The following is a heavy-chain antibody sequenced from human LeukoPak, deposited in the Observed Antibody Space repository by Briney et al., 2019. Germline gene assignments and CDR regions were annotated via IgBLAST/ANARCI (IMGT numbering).Heavy chain of an antibody. CDR2: INPNSGGT. CDR3: ARGYSSSWLDN. V-gene: IGHV1-2*06. CDR1: GYTFTSYD. J-gene: IGHJ5*02. D-gene: IGHD6-13*01. Sequence: ASVKVSCKASGYTFTSYDINWVRQATGQGLEWMGRINPNSGGTKYAQKFQGRVTMTTDTSINTAYLELSRLRSDDTAVYYCARGYSSSWLDNWGQGTLVTVSS.